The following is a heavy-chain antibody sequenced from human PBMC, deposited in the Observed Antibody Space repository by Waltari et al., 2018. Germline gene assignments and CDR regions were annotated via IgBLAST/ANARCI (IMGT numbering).Heavy chain of an antibody. V-gene: IGHV3-7*03. CDR2: IKSDASVE. J-gene: IGHJ4*02. CDR1: YW. D-gene: IGHD1-7*01. Sequence: YWLVWFRPAPGKGLECVANIKSDASVEYYVDSVEVRFTISRDNAENSLSLQMNNLRAEDTALYYCARDGNYLNSCGQGTLVTVSS. CDR3: ARDGNYLNS.